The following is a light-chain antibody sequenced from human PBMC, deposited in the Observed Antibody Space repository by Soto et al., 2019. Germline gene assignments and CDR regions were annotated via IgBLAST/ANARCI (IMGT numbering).Light chain of an antibody. CDR1: SSNIGAGYD. J-gene: IGLJ3*02. Sequence: QSVLTQPPSVSGAPGQRVTISCTGSSSNIGAGYDVHWYQQLPGTAPKFLIYGNSNRPSGVPDRFSGSKSGTSASLAITGLQDEDEADYYCQSYDSIRGGGVFGGGTKLTVL. CDR2: GNS. V-gene: IGLV1-40*01. CDR3: QSYDSIRGGGV.